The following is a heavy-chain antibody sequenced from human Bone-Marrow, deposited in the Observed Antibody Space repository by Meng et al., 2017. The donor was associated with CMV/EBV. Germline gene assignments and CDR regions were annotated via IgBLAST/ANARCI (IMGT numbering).Heavy chain of an antibody. J-gene: IGHJ4*02. CDR1: GYSFTSYW. D-gene: IGHD3-16*01. V-gene: IGHV5-51*01. CDR2: IYPGDSDT. Sequence: GGSLRLSCKGSGYSFTSYWIGWVRQMPGKGLEWMGIIYPGDSDTRYSPSFQGQVTISADKSISTAYLQWSSLKASDTAMYYCARRVPQLAGGRGFDFWGQGPRVNGAS. CDR3: ARRVPQLAGGRGFDF.